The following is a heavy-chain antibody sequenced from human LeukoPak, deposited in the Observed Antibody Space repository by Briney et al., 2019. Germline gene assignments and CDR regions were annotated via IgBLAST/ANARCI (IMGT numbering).Heavy chain of an antibody. CDR1: GYTFTSYD. CDR2: MNPNSGNT. Sequence: ASVKVSCKASGYTFTSYDINWVRQATGQGLEWMGWMNPNSGNTGYAQKFQGRVTMTRNTSISTAYMELSSLRSEDTAVYYCATSTSNYGSGSYLDGMDVWGKGTTVTISS. V-gene: IGHV1-8*01. J-gene: IGHJ6*04. CDR3: ATSTSNYGSGSYLDGMDV. D-gene: IGHD3-10*01.